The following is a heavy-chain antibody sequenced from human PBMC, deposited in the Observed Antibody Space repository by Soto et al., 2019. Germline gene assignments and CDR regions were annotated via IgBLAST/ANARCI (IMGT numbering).Heavy chain of an antibody. D-gene: IGHD2-15*01. J-gene: IGHJ4*02. V-gene: IGHV4-39*01. CDR3: AGFVVPASRNSDFDY. Sequence: KALETLSLTCTVSGISVSTSDYYWGWVRQPPGKGLDWIGNIYYSGSTFYNPSLRSRVTISVDTSKNQFSLKLNSVTAADTAVYFCAGFVVPASRNSDFDYWGQGTLVTVSS. CDR2: IYYSGST. CDR1: GISVSTSDYY.